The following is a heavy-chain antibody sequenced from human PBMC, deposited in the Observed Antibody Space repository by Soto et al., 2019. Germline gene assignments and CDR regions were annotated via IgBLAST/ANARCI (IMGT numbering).Heavy chain of an antibody. V-gene: IGHV4-34*01. J-gene: IGHJ6*02. CDR3: ARGEGYDFWSGYMAGRYYGMDV. CDR2: INHSGST. CDR1: GGSFSGYH. Sequence: KTSETLSLTCAVYGGSFSGYHWSWIRQPPGKGLEWIGEINHSGSTNYNPSLKSRVTISVDTSKNQFSLKLSSVTAADTAVYYCARGEGYDFWSGYMAGRYYGMDVWGQGTTVTVSS. D-gene: IGHD3-3*01.